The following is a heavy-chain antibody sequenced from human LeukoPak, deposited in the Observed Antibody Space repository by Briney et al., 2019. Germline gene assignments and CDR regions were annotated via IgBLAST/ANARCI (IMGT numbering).Heavy chain of an antibody. Sequence: GRSLRLSCAASGFTFSSYGMHWVRQAPGKGLEWVAVIWYDGSNKYYADSVKGRFTISRDNSKNTPYLQMNSLRAEDTAVYYCVGSYYYDSSGYPNKAGSFDYWGQGTLVTVSS. V-gene: IGHV3-33*01. CDR2: IWYDGSNK. D-gene: IGHD3-22*01. J-gene: IGHJ4*02. CDR3: VGSYYYDSSGYPNKAGSFDY. CDR1: GFTFSSYG.